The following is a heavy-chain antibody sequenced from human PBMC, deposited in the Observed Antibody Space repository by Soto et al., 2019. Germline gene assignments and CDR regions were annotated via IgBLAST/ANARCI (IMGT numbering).Heavy chain of an antibody. J-gene: IGHJ4*02. V-gene: IGHV3-48*02. CDR1: GFTFSSYS. CDR2: ISSSSSTI. CDR3: ARAYYYDSSGSFDY. D-gene: IGHD3-22*01. Sequence: EVQLVASGGGLVQPGGSLRLSCAASGFTFSSYSMNWVRQAPGKGLEWVSYISSSSSTIYYADSVKGRFTISRDNAKNSLYLQMNSLRDEDTAVYYCARAYYYDSSGSFDYWGQGTLVTVSS.